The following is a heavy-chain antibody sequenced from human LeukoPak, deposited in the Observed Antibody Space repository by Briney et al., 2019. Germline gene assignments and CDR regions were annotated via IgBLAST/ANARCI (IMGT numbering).Heavy chain of an antibody. D-gene: IGHD4-17*01. CDR1: GYSISSGYY. CDR2: IYHSGST. Sequence: SETLSLTCTVSGYSISSGYYWGWIRQPPGKGLEWIGSIYHSGSTYYNPSLKSRVTISVDTSKNQFSLKLSSVTAADTAVYHCARSLHGWFDPWGQGTLVTVSS. J-gene: IGHJ5*02. CDR3: ARSLHGWFDP. V-gene: IGHV4-38-2*02.